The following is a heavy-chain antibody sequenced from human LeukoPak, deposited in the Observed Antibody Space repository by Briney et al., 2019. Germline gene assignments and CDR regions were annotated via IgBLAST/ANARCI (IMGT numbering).Heavy chain of an antibody. Sequence: SETLSLTCTVSGGSISSSSYYWGWIRQPPGKGLEWIGSIYYSGSTYYNPSLKSRVTISVDTSKNQFSLKLSSVTAADTAVYYCARVGPSDILTGYRGDYWGQGTLVTVSS. J-gene: IGHJ4*02. CDR3: ARVGPSDILTGYRGDY. CDR1: GGSISSSSYY. CDR2: IYYSGST. V-gene: IGHV4-39*07. D-gene: IGHD3-9*01.